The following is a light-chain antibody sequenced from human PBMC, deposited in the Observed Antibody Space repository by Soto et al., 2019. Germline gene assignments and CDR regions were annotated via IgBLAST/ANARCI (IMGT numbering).Light chain of an antibody. CDR2: GAS. V-gene: IGKV3-20*01. J-gene: IGKJ2*01. CDR1: QSVSSSY. CDR3: QQYGSSPPKYT. Sequence: EIVLTQSPGTLSLSPGERATLSCRASQSVSSSYLAWYQQKPGQAPRLLIYGASSRATGIPDRFSGSGSGIDLTLTSSRLEPEDFAVYYCQQYGSSPPKYTFGHGTKLEIK.